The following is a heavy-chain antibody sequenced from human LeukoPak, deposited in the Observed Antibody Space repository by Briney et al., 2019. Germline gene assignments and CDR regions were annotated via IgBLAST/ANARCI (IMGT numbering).Heavy chain of an antibody. D-gene: IGHD6-6*01. Sequence: SETLSLTCAVYGGSFSGYYWSWIRQHPGKGLEWIGYIYYSGSTYYNPSLKSRVTISVDTSKNQFSLKLSSVTAADTAVYYCARASRSSVWFDPWGQGTLVTVSS. CDR3: ARASRSSVWFDP. J-gene: IGHJ5*02. CDR1: GGSFSGYY. V-gene: IGHV4-31*11. CDR2: IYYSGST.